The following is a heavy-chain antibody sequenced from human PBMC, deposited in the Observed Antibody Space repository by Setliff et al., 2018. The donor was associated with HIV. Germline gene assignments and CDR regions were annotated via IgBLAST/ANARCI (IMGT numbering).Heavy chain of an antibody. D-gene: IGHD6-6*01. J-gene: IGHJ4*02. Sequence: KTSETLSLTCSVYGDSIGSNTFYWGWLRQPPGKEPEWIGSINHSGNTYYYPSLKSRVTMSVDTSKNRFSLRLSSVTATDTAVYYCARHRASSSGFPLDFWGQGILVTVLL. V-gene: IGHV4-39*01. CDR2: INHSGNT. CDR1: GDSIGSNTFY. CDR3: ARHRASSSGFPLDF.